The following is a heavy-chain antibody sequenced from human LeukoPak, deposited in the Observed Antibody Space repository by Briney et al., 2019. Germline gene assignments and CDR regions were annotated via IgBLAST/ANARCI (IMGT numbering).Heavy chain of an antibody. V-gene: IGHV1-2*04. D-gene: IGHD3-16*02. CDR2: INPNSGGT. CDR3: ARDPTGYDYVWGSYRPYYFDY. CDR1: GYTFTSYY. Sequence: ASVKVSCKASGYTFTSYYMHWVRQAPGQGLEWMGWINPNSGGTNYAQKFQGWVTMTRDTSISTAYMELSRLRSDDTAVYYCARDPTGYDYVWGSYRPYYFDYWGQGTLVTVSS. J-gene: IGHJ4*02.